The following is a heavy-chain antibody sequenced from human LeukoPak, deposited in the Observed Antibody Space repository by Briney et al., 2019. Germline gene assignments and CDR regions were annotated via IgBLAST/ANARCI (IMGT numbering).Heavy chain of an antibody. D-gene: IGHD3-9*01. V-gene: IGHV4-38-2*02. CDR2: IYHSGST. Sequence: SETLSLTCTVSGYSISSGYYWGWIRQPPGKGLEGIGSIYHSGSTYYNPSLKSRVTISVDTSKNQFSLKLSSVTAADTAVYYCAREYYDILTGYFNFDYWGQGTLVTVSS. CDR1: GYSISSGYY. J-gene: IGHJ4*02. CDR3: AREYYDILTGYFNFDY.